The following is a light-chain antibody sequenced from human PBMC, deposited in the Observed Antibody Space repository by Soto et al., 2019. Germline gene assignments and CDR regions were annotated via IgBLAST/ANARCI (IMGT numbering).Light chain of an antibody. Sequence: EIVMTQSPATLSVSPGERATLSCRASQSISSNLAWYQQKPGQAPRLLISGASTRATGISARFSGSGSGTEFTLTISSLQSEDFAVYYCQQYNNWPGTFGQGTKVDI. CDR3: QQYNNWPGT. CDR2: GAS. J-gene: IGKJ1*01. CDR1: QSISSN. V-gene: IGKV3-15*01.